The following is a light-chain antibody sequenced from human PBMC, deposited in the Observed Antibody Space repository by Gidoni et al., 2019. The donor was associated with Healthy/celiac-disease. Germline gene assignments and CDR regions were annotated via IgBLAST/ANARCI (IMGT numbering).Light chain of an antibody. J-gene: IGLJ1*01. CDR1: SSDVGGYNY. CDR3: SSYTSSSTRV. V-gene: IGLV2-14*03. CDR2: DVS. Sequence: QSALTQPASVSGSPGPTITISCTGTSSDVGGYNYVAWYQQHPGKAPNRMIYDVSNRPSGVSNRFSGSKSGNTASLTISGLQAEDEADYYCSSYTSSSTRVFGTGTKVTVL.